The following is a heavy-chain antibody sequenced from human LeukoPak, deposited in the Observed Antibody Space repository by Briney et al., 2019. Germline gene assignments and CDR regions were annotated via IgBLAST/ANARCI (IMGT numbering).Heavy chain of an antibody. CDR1: GGSISSYY. D-gene: IGHD3-22*01. CDR2: IYTSGST. V-gene: IGHV4-4*07. Sequence: SETLSLTCTVSGGSISSYYWSWIRQPAGKGLEWIGRIYTSGSTNYNPSLKSRVTMSVDTSKNQFSLKLSSVTAADTAVYYCAREEALDYYDSSGYFDYWGQGTLVTVSS. J-gene: IGHJ4*02. CDR3: AREEALDYYDSSGYFDY.